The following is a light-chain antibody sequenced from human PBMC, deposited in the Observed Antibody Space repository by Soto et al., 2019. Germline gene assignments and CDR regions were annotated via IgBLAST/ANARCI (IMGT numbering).Light chain of an antibody. CDR3: QQYGSSIT. Sequence: EIVLALSPGTLSLSPGESATLSCRASQSVTGSYLAWYQQKPGQAPRLLISDASDRATGIPDRFSGSGSGTDFTLTISRLVPEDFAVYYCQQYGSSITFGQGTRLENK. J-gene: IGKJ5*01. CDR2: DAS. V-gene: IGKV3-20*01. CDR1: QSVTGSY.